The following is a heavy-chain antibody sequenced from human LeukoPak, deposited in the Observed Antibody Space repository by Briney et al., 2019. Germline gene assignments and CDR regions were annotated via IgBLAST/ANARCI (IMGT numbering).Heavy chain of an antibody. D-gene: IGHD5-18*01. Sequence: SQTLSLTCAVSGGSISSGGYSWSWIRQPPGKGLEWIGYIYHSGSTYYNPSLKSRVTISVDRSKNQISLKVDSVTAADTAMYYCARDAGYHFDSWGQGTLVTVSS. CDR3: ARDAGYHFDS. CDR1: GGSISSGGYS. J-gene: IGHJ4*02. CDR2: IYHSGST. V-gene: IGHV4-30-2*01.